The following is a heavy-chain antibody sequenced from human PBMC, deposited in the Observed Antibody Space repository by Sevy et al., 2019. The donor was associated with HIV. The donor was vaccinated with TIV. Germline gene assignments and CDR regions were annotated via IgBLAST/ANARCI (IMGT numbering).Heavy chain of an antibody. D-gene: IGHD2-8*01. V-gene: IGHV1-18*01. CDR2: MSPYNGNK. J-gene: IGHJ4*02. CDR1: GYTFTTYN. Sequence: ASVKVSCKASGYTFTTYNIVWVRQAPGQGLEWLAWMSPYNGNKNYAQRVQGRVTMTTDTFTDTACLELRSLEFGDTATYYCARGSTSWYDYWGQGTLVTVSS. CDR3: ARGSTSWYDY.